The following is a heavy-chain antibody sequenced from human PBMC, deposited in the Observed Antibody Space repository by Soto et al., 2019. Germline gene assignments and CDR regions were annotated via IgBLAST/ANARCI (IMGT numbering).Heavy chain of an antibody. Sequence: QITLKESGHTLVKPTQMLTLTCTFSGFSLNTRGVGVGWIRQPPGGALEWLALIYWDDDKRYSPSLRSRLTSTKDTSKNQVVLTMTTMEPLDTGTYYCAHTYSSSPDDGFDVWGQGTRVTVSS. CDR3: AHTYSSSPDDGFDV. V-gene: IGHV2-5*02. CDR2: IYWDDDK. D-gene: IGHD6-6*01. CDR1: GFSLNTRGVG. J-gene: IGHJ3*01.